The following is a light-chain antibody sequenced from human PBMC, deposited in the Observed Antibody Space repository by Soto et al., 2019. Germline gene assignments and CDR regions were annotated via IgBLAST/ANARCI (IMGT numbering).Light chain of an antibody. CDR1: QSVSSRF. CDR2: DAS. Sequence: EIVLTQSPGTLSLSPGESATLSCGASQSVSSRFLAWYQQKPGRAPRVLIYDASTRATGVPDRFSGSGSGTDFTLTISRLEPEDFAVYYCQQRSNWPPLTFGGGTKVDIK. CDR3: QQRSNWPPLT. V-gene: IGKV3D-20*02. J-gene: IGKJ4*01.